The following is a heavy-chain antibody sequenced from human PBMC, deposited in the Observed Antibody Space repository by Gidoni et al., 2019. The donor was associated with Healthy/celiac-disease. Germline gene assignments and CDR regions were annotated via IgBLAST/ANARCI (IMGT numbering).Heavy chain of an antibody. V-gene: IGHV4-38-2*02. CDR3: AREAIVGATPPPFDI. CDR1: GYSISSGYY. J-gene: IGHJ3*02. D-gene: IGHD1-26*01. CDR2: IYHSGST. Sequence: QVQLQESGPGLVKPSETLSLTCTVSGYSISSGYYWGWIRQPPGKGLEWIGSIYHSGSTYYNPSLKSRVTISVDTSKNQFSLKLSSVTAADTAVYYCAREAIVGATPPPFDIWGQGTMVTVSS.